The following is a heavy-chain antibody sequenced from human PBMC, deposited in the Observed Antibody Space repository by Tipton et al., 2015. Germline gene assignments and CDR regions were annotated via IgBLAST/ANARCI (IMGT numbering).Heavy chain of an antibody. CDR1: GDSVSSNTAA. J-gene: IGHJ5*02. CDR3: ARGAQHSTWS. CDR2: TYYRSNLNN. Sequence: GLVKPSQTLSITCAISGDSVSSNTAAWHWIRQSPSRGLEWLGRTYYRSNLNNDYAVSVKSRITITPDTSKNQFTLHLNSVTPDDTAMYYRARGAQHSTWSWGQGTLVTVSS. D-gene: IGHD6-13*01. V-gene: IGHV6-1*01.